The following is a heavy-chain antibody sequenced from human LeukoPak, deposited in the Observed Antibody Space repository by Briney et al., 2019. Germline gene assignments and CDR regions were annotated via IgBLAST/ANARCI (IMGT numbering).Heavy chain of an antibody. Sequence: PSETLSLTCTVSGGSISSSSYYWGWIRQPPGKGLEWIGSIYYSGSTYYNPSLKSRVTISVDTSKNQFSLKLSSVTAADTAVYYCARGIGVVVPAASTTLDVWGKGTTVTVSS. CDR3: ARGIGVVVPAASTTLDV. J-gene: IGHJ6*04. D-gene: IGHD2-2*01. CDR2: IYYSGST. V-gene: IGHV4-39*01. CDR1: GGSISSSSYY.